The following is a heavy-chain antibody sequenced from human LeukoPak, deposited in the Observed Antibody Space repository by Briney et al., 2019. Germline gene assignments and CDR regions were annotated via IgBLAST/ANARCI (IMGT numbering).Heavy chain of an antibody. J-gene: IGHJ5*02. Sequence: ASVKVSCKASGYTFSTYYMSWVRQAPGQGLEWMGITNPSGGSTTYAQKFQGRVTMTRDTSTSTVYMELNNLRPEDTAVYYCARDRAPLTTTAVGFDPWGQGTLVTVSS. CDR3: ARDRAPLTTTAVGFDP. V-gene: IGHV1-46*01. CDR2: TNPSGGST. D-gene: IGHD4/OR15-4a*01. CDR1: GYTFSTYY.